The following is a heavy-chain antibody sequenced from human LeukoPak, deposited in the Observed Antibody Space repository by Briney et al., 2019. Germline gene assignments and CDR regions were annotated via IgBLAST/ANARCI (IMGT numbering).Heavy chain of an antibody. CDR2: IKQDGSEK. CDR1: GFTFSSYW. Sequence: GVSLRLSCAASGFTFSSYWMSWVRQAPGKGLEWVANIKQDGSEKYYVDSVKGRFTISRDNAKNSLYLQMNSLRAEDTAVYYCARAPGGSGSFRADYWGQGTLVTVSS. J-gene: IGHJ4*02. V-gene: IGHV3-7*01. D-gene: IGHD5-12*01. CDR3: ARAPGGSGSFRADY.